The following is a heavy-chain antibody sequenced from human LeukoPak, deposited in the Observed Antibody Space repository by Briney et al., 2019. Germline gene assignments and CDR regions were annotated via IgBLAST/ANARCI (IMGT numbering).Heavy chain of an antibody. J-gene: IGHJ3*02. CDR2: IYYSGST. V-gene: IGHV4-59*11. D-gene: IGHD4-17*01. CDR3: ARLTVTSTDAFDI. CDR1: GGSISCHY. Sequence: SETLSLTCTVSGGSISCHYWSWIRQPPGKGLEWIGYIYYSGSTNYNPSLKSRVTISVDTSKNQFSLKLSSVTAADTAVYYCARLTVTSTDAFDIWGQGTMVSVSS.